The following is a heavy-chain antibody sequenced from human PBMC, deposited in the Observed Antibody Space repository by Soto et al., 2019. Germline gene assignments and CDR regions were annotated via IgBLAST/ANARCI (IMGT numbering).Heavy chain of an antibody. Sequence: ETLSLTCAVNGGSFSTYYWTWIRQPPGKGLEWIGEVIHTGSVNYNPSLKSRVTISVDTSKNQFSLHLTSVTPEDTAMYYCAAYSSEKKTFVYWGQGTLVTVSS. J-gene: IGHJ4*02. CDR1: GGSFSTYY. D-gene: IGHD6-19*01. CDR2: VIHTGSV. V-gene: IGHV4-34*12. CDR3: AAYSSEKKTFVY.